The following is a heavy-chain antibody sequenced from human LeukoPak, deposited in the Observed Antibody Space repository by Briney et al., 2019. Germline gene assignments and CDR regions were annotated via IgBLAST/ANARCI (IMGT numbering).Heavy chain of an antibody. Sequence: ASVKVSCKASGYTFTGYYMHWVRQAPGQGLEWMGWINPNSGGTNYAQKFRGRVTMTRDTFISTAYMELSRLRSDDTAVYYCARDRSPAPGRSYGRGHFDYWGQGTLVTVSS. J-gene: IGHJ4*02. CDR1: GYTFTGYY. CDR3: ARDRSPAPGRSYGRGHFDY. V-gene: IGHV1-2*02. CDR2: INPNSGGT. D-gene: IGHD5-18*01.